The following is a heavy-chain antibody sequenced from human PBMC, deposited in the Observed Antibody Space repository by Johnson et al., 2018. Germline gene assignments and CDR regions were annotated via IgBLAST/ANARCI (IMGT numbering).Heavy chain of an antibody. CDR3: AREGYGSSFDN. Sequence: VQLQESGGGLVQPGGSLRLSCAASGFTFSNYPMAWVRQTPGKGLQWVSAISTSGGGTFYADSVKGRFTISRDNSRNTLYLLMISQRDEDTAVYYCAREGYGSSFDNWGQGTLVTVSS. CDR1: GFTFSNYP. D-gene: IGHD6-13*01. J-gene: IGHJ4*02. CDR2: ISTSGGGT. V-gene: IGHV3-23*01.